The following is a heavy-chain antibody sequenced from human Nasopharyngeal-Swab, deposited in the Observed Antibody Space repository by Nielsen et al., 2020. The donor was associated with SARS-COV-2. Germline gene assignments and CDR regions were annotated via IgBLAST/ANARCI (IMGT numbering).Heavy chain of an antibody. Sequence: WIRQPPGKGLEWVSGINWNGGSTGYADSVKGRFTISRDNAKNSLYLQMNSLRAEDTALYRCARDAEQPGDYYYGMDVWGQGTTVTVSS. CDR2: INWNGGST. V-gene: IGHV3-20*01. CDR3: ARDAEQPGDYYYGMDV. J-gene: IGHJ6*02. D-gene: IGHD6-13*01.